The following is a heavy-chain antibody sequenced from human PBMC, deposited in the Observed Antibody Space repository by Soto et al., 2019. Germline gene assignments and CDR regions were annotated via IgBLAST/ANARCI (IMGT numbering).Heavy chain of an antibody. CDR1: GFTFSNFA. CDR3: TKAYQYGACSSGGWFTPDS. J-gene: IGHJ4*02. V-gene: IGHV3-23*01. CDR2: ISGSGATT. D-gene: IGHD2-15*01. Sequence: EVQLLESGGGSVQPGGSLRLSCAASGFTFSNFAMTWVRQAPGKGLEWVSAISGSGATTHYADSVKGRFTISRDNSMNIPFLRMSCQRAEDTALSYCTKAYQYGACSSGGWFTPDSWGRGTPVTVSS.